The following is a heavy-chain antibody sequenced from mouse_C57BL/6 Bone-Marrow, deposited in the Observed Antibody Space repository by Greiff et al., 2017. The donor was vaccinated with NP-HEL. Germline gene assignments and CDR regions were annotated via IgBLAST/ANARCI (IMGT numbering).Heavy chain of an antibody. J-gene: IGHJ4*01. CDR3: VRPFITTVVAPYYYAMDY. CDR1: GFSFNTYA. D-gene: IGHD1-1*01. Sequence: EVQVVESGGGLVQPKGSLKLSCAASGFSFNTYAMNWVRQAPGKGLEWVARIRSKSNNYATYYADSVKDRFTISRDDSESMLYLQMNNLKTEDTAMYYCVRPFITTVVAPYYYAMDYWGQGTSVTVSS. CDR2: IRSKSNNYAT. V-gene: IGHV10-1*01.